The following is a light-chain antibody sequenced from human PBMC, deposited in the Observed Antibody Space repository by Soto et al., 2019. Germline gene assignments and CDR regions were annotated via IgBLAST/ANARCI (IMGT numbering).Light chain of an antibody. J-gene: IGLJ3*02. V-gene: IGLV1-40*01. CDR2: GNS. CDR3: QSYDSSLSVWV. CDR1: SSNIGAGYD. Sequence: QSVLTQPPSVSGAPGQRVTISCTGSSSNIGAGYDVHWYQQLPGTAPKLLIYGNSNRPSGVPDRFSGSKSGTSASLAITGLQAEDEADYYSQSYDSSLSVWVFGGGTKLTV.